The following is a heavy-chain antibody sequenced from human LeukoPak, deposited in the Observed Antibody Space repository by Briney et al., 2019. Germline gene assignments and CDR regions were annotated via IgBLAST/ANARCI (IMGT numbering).Heavy chain of an antibody. CDR1: GFTFSSYA. Sequence: GGSLRLSCAASGFTFSSYAMHWVRQAPGKGLEWVAVISYDGSNKYYADSVKGRFTISRDNSKNTLYLQMNSLRAEDTAVYYCARVVEAPTRKQLYYYYGMDVWGQGTTVTVSS. V-gene: IGHV3-30*04. D-gene: IGHD1-26*01. CDR2: ISYDGSNK. J-gene: IGHJ6*02. CDR3: ARVVEAPTRKQLYYYYGMDV.